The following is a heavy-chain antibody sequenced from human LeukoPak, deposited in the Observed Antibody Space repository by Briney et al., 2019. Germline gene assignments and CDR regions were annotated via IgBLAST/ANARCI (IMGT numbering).Heavy chain of an antibody. CDR1: GFTSSSYE. CDR3: AREYANWFDP. V-gene: IGHV3-48*03. Sequence: GGSLRLSCAASGFTSSSYEMNWARQAPGKGLEWVSYISSSGSTIYYADSVKGRFTISRDNAKNSLYLQMNSLRAEDTAVYYCAREYANWFDPWGQGTLVTVSS. CDR2: ISSSGSTI. J-gene: IGHJ5*02.